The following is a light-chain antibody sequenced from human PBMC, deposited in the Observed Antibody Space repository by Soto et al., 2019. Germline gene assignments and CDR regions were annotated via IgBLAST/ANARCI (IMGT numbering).Light chain of an antibody. V-gene: IGKV1-27*01. CDR2: GSS. CDR3: QKYDSDPRT. J-gene: IGKJ1*01. Sequence: DIQMTQSPSSLSASVGDRVTITCRASQGISNFLAWYQQKPGKVPKLLIYGSSTLQSGVPSRFSGSGSGTDFTLTISSLPPEDVATYYCQKYDSDPRTFGQGTRWKSN. CDR1: QGISNF.